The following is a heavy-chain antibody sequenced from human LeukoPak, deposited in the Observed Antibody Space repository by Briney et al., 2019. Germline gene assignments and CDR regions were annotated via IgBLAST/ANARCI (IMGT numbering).Heavy chain of an antibody. D-gene: IGHD1-26*01. CDR3: ARTLGATIRWFDP. J-gene: IGHJ5*02. CDR1: GYTFTDYG. CDR2: ISNYNGNT. Sequence: ASVKVSCKASGYTFTDYGISWVRHAPGQGLEWMGWISNYNGNTHYAQKLQGRVTMTTDTSTNTAYMELRNLRSDDTAVYYCARTLGATIRWFDPWGQGTLVTVSS. V-gene: IGHV1-18*01.